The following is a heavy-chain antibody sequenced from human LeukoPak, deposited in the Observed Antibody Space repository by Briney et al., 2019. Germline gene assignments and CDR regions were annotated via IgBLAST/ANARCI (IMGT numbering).Heavy chain of an antibody. V-gene: IGHV3-13*01. J-gene: IGHJ3*02. CDR2: IGTAGDT. CDR1: GFTFSSYD. CDR3: AREGPYSSGLSGASDI. D-gene: IGHD6-19*01. Sequence: PGGSLRLSCAASGFTFSSYDMNWVRQATGKGLEWVSAIGTAGDTYYPGSVKGRFTISRENAKNSLYLQMNSLRAGDTAVYYCAREGPYSSGLSGASDIWGQGTMVTVSS.